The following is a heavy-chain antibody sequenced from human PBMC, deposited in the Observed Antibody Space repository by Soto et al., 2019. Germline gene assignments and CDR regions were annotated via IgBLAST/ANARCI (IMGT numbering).Heavy chain of an antibody. V-gene: IGHV3-23*01. CDR2: ITDSGGST. Sequence: GALRLSCAASGFTFSSVAMAWVRQAPGKGLEWVSSITDSGGSTDYADSVKGRFTISRDNSRNTLYLQMNSLRADDTAVYYCAKLYWNPRYFDYWGQGTRVTVSS. D-gene: IGHD1-1*01. CDR3: AKLYWNPRYFDY. CDR1: GFTFSSVA. J-gene: IGHJ4*02.